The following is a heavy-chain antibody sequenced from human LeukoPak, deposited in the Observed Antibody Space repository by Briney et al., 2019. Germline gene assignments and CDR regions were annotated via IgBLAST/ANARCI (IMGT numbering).Heavy chain of an antibody. CDR2: INHSGTS. Sequence: PSETLSLTCAVYGGSFSDYYWSWIRQPPGKGLEWIAEINHSGTSNYSPSLKSRVTISVDTSKNQLSLKLNSVTAADTAVYYCARHGVATWFDPWGQGTLVTVSS. CDR3: ARHGVATWFDP. CDR1: GGSFSDYY. D-gene: IGHD2-15*01. J-gene: IGHJ5*02. V-gene: IGHV4-34*01.